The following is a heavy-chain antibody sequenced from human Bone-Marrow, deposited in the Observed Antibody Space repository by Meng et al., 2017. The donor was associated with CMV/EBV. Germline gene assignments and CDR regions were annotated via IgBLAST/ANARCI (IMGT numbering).Heavy chain of an antibody. CDR1: TFTSYG. V-gene: IGHV1-18*01. J-gene: IGHJ4*02. Sequence: TFTSYGISWVRQAPGQGLEWMGWISAYNGNTNYAQKLQGRVTMTTDTSTSTAYMELRSLRSDDTAVYYCARDLLGYCSSTSCHLGDYWGQGTLVTVSS. CDR2: ISAYNGNT. D-gene: IGHD2-2*01. CDR3: ARDLLGYCSSTSCHLGDY.